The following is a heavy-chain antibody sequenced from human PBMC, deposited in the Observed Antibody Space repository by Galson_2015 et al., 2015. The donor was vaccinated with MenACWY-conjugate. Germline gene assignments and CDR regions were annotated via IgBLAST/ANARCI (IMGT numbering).Heavy chain of an antibody. J-gene: IGHJ4*02. V-gene: IGHV4-38-2*02. D-gene: IGHD3-10*01. CDR1: GYSTSSGSF. CDR3: ARRVRRLTKPFDS. CDR2: THHSGST. Sequence: SETLSLTCTVSGYSTSSGSFWAWIRQTPGKGLEWLGTTHHSGSTYYNPSLENRVTISLDTSKNEVSLRLNSVTAADSAVYYCARRVRRLTKPFDSWGQGLLVTVSS.